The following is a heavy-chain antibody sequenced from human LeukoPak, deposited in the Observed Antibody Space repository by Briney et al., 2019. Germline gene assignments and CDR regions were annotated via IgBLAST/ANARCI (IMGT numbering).Heavy chain of an antibody. J-gene: IGHJ4*02. CDR2: ISYDGSNK. CDR1: GFTFSSYA. D-gene: IGHD2-21*02. CDR3: ARDINHRGAMVTDFDY. V-gene: IGHV3-30-3*01. Sequence: QTGGSLRLSCAASGFTFSSYAMHWVRQAPGKGLEWVAVISYDGSNKYYADSVKGRFTISGDNSKNTLYLQMNSLRAEDTAVYYCARDINHRGAMVTDFDYWGQGTLVTVSS.